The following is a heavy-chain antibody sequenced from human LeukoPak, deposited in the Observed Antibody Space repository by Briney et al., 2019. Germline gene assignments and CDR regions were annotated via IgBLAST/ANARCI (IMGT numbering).Heavy chain of an antibody. CDR1: GYTFTGYY. J-gene: IGHJ4*02. CDR2: INPNSGGT. D-gene: IGHD3-22*01. CDR3: ARVDDTYYYDSSGYSRGSNFDY. Sequence: ASVKVSCKASGYTFTGYYMHWVRQAPGQGLEWMGWINPNSGGTNYAQKFQGRVTMTRDTSISTAYMELSRLRSDDTAVYYCARVDDTYYYDSSGYSRGSNFDYWGQGTLVTVS. V-gene: IGHV1-2*02.